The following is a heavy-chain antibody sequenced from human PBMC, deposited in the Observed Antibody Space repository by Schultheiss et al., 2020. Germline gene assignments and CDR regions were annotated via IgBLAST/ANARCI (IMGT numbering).Heavy chain of an antibody. Sequence: GGSLRHSCAASGFTFSSYSMSWVRQAPGKGLEWVANIKQDGSEKYYVDSVKGRFTISRDNAKNSLYLQMNSLRAEDTAVYYCARGKMGQGYWGQGTLVTVSS. CDR2: IKQDGSEK. V-gene: IGHV3-7*01. CDR3: ARGKMGQGY. CDR1: GFTFSSYS. D-gene: IGHD1-26*01. J-gene: IGHJ4*02.